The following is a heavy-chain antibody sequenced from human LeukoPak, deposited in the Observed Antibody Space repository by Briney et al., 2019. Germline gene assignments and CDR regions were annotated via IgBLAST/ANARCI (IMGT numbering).Heavy chain of an antibody. J-gene: IGHJ6*02. D-gene: IGHD3-10*01. V-gene: IGHV3-64*01. CDR1: GFTFDNYA. CDR3: ARGSGTHYYHYSMDV. Sequence: GGSLRLSCAASGFTFDNYALHWVRQAPGKGLEYVSGISSTGGSTTFANTVKDRFTISRDNSKNTLYLQMGSLRAEDMAVYYCARGSGTHYYHYSMDVWGQGTMVTVSS. CDR2: ISSTGGST.